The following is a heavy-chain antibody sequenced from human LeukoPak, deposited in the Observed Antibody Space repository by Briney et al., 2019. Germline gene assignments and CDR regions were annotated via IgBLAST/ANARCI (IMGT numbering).Heavy chain of an antibody. J-gene: IGHJ4*02. D-gene: IGHD2-21*01. Sequence: SETLSLTCTVSGGSINSYYWSWIRQPPGKGLEWIGYIYYSGSTNYNPSLKSRVTISVDTSKNRFSLKLSSVTAADTAVYYCARGPIVVGAYYFDYWGQGTLVTVSS. CDR2: IYYSGST. CDR1: GGSINSYY. CDR3: ARGPIVVGAYYFDY. V-gene: IGHV4-59*01.